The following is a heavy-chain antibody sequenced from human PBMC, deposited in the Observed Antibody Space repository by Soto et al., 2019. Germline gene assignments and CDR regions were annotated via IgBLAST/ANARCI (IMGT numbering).Heavy chain of an antibody. CDR3: ALYDALFFDY. CDR1: GFSVATYN. D-gene: IGHD2-8*01. Sequence: EVQLVESGGGLVKLGGSLRLSCAASGFSVATYNMNWVRQAPGKGLEWVSSITTSTSSNVYYADSVKGRFTISRDSAKNSLYLQMNSLRAEDTALYFCALYDALFFDYRGQGTLVTVSS. V-gene: IGHV3-21*02. J-gene: IGHJ4*02. CDR2: ITTSTSSNV.